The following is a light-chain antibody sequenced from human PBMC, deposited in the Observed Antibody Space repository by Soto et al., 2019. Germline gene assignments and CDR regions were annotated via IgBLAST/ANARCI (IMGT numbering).Light chain of an antibody. CDR2: AAS. V-gene: IGKV1-39*01. J-gene: IGKJ1*01. CDR3: QQTYTAART. Sequence: DIQVTQSPSSLSASVGDRVTIPCRASQRIATYLNWYQQKPGKAPKLLIYAASSLQSGVPSTFSGSDSGTDFTLTITSLQPEDVATYYCQQTYTAARTFGQGPKVEIK. CDR1: QRIATY.